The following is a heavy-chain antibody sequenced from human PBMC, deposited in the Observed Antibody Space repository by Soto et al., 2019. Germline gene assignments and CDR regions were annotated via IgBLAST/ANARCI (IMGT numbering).Heavy chain of an antibody. CDR1: GYTFTSYA. Sequence: QVQLVQSGAEEKKPGASVKVSCKASGYTFTSYAMHWVRQAPGQRLEWMGWINAGNGNTKYSQKFQGRVTITRDTSASTAYMELSSLRSEDTAVYYCARGRAVAGPFDYWGQGTLVTVSS. V-gene: IGHV1-3*05. J-gene: IGHJ4*02. CDR3: ARGRAVAGPFDY. D-gene: IGHD6-19*01. CDR2: INAGNGNT.